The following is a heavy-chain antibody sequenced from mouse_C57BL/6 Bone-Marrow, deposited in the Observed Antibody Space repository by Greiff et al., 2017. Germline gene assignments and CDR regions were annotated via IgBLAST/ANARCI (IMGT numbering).Heavy chain of an antibody. CDR1: GFSLSTFGMG. CDR2: IWWDDDK. D-gene: IGHD1-1*01. CDR3: ARIAGYGSSPYWYFDV. J-gene: IGHJ1*03. Sequence: QVTLKVSGPGILQPSQTLSLTCSFSGFSLSTFGMGVGWIRQPSGKGLEWLAHIWWDDDKYYNPALKSRLTISKDTSKNQVFLTIANVDTADTATYYCARIAGYGSSPYWYFDVWGTGTTVTVSS. V-gene: IGHV8-8*01.